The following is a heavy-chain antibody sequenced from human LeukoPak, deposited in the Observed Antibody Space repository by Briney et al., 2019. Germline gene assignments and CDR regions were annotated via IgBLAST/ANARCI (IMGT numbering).Heavy chain of an antibody. CDR3: AVGGGSYSEPTPFDY. D-gene: IGHD1-26*01. Sequence: GASVKVSCKASGYTFTSYYMHWVRQAPGQGLEWMGIINPSGGSTSYAQKFQGRVTMTRDTSTSTVYMELSSLRAEDTAVYYCAVGGGSYSEPTPFDYWGQGTLVTVSS. CDR1: GYTFTSYY. CDR2: INPSGGST. V-gene: IGHV1-46*03. J-gene: IGHJ4*02.